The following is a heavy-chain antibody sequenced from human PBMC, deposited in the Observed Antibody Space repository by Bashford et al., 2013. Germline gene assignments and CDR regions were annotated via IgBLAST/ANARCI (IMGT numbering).Heavy chain of an antibody. CDR1: GFTFSSYE. D-gene: IGHD5-18*01. J-gene: IGHJ4*02. CDR3: AKGGVETGSQPKLFDY. Sequence: GGSLRLSCAASGFTFSSYEMNWVRQAPGKGLEWVSYISSSGSTIYYADSVKGRFTISRDNSKNTLYLQMNSLRVDDTAVYYCAKGGVETGSQPKLFDYWGQGALVTVSS. CDR2: ISSSGSTI. V-gene: IGHV3-48*03.